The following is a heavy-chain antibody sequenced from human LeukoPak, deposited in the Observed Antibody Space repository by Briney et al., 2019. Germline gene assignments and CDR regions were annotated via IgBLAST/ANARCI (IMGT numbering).Heavy chain of an antibody. J-gene: IGHJ4*02. CDR2: ISWHSGCI. CDR1: GFTFANYA. V-gene: IGHV3-9*01. Sequence: GGSLRLSCAASGFTFANYAMHWVRQAPEKGLGWRSVISWHSGCIGYADCVKGRVTLSRDNAKKSLVLQINTLRSEYTAFCYCAKVRGTYSSGYFFDYWGQGTLVTVSS. D-gene: IGHD6-19*01. CDR3: AKVRGTYSSGYFFDY.